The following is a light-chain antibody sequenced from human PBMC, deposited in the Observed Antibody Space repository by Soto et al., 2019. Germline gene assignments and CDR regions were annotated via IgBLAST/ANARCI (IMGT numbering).Light chain of an antibody. V-gene: IGKV1-6*01. CDR2: AAS. CDR3: LQDYNYPRT. CDR1: QGIRND. Sequence: AIQMTQSPSSLSASVGDRVIITCRASQGIRNDLGWYQQKPGKAPKLLLYAASTLHSGVPSRFSGSGSDTDFTLTISSLQPEDFATYYCLQDYNYPRTFGQGTKVDIK. J-gene: IGKJ1*01.